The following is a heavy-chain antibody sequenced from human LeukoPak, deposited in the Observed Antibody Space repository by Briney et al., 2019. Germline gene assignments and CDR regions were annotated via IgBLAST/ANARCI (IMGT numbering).Heavy chain of an antibody. J-gene: IGHJ4*02. CDR3: AKDWSGYSSGWTPLDY. CDR1: GFTFRSYG. V-gene: IGHV3-30*02. Sequence: GGSLRLSCAASGFTFRSYGMHWVRQAPGKGLEGGAFIRYDGSNKYYADSVKGRFTISRDNSKNTLYLQMNSLRAEDTAVYYCAKDWSGYSSGWTPLDYWGQGALVTVSS. D-gene: IGHD6-19*01. CDR2: IRYDGSNK.